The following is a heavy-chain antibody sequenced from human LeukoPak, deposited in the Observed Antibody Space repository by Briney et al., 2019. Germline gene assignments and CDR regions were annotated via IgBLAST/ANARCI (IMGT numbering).Heavy chain of an antibody. D-gene: IGHD5-12*01. V-gene: IGHV3-7*01. CDR1: GITVNSTY. CDR2: IKQDESEK. J-gene: IGHJ4*02. Sequence: GGSLRLSCAASGITVNSTYISWVRQAPGKGLEWVANIKQDESEKNYVDSVKGRFTISRDNAKNSLELQMNSLRDEDTAVYYCARAGGYASSWAYWGQGTLVTVSS. CDR3: ARAGGYASSWAY.